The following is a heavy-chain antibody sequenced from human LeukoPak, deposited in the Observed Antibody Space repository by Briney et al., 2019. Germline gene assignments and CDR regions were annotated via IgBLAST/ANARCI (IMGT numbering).Heavy chain of an antibody. Sequence: GGSLRLSCAASGFVFSTYWLDWVSQAPGKGLESVGNINQDGSVKHYVDSVRGRFTISRDNARNSVYLQMSALRVEDTAVYYCTRDFVFWGQGSLVTASS. CDR1: GFVFSTYW. J-gene: IGHJ4*02. V-gene: IGHV3-7*01. CDR2: INQDGSVK. CDR3: TRDFVF. D-gene: IGHD3-3*01.